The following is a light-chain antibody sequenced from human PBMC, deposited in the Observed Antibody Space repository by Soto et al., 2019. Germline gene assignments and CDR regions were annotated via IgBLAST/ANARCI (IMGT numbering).Light chain of an antibody. CDR1: QSLSSSQ. Sequence: EIVLTQSPGTLSLSPGERATLSCRASQSLSSSQLAWYQQKPGQAPRLLIHDASSRATGISDRFTGSGSGTDLTLTITTLEPEDFAVYYCQQHGSSPRTYGLGAKVDI. CDR2: DAS. J-gene: IGKJ1*01. V-gene: IGKV3-20*01. CDR3: QQHGSSPRT.